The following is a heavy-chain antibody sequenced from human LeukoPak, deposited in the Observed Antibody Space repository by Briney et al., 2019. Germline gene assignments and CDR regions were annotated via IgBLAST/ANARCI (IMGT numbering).Heavy chain of an antibody. CDR1: GYSISSGYY. D-gene: IGHD3-10*01. CDR3: ARYYGSGSYPLDWFDP. V-gene: IGHV4-38-2*02. CDR2: IYHSGST. J-gene: IGHJ5*02. Sequence: SQTLSLTCTVSGYSISSGYYWGWIRQPPGKGLEWIGSIYHSGSTYYNPSLKSRVTISVDTSKNQFSLKLSSVTAADTAVYYCARYYGSGSYPLDWFDPWGQGTLVTVSS.